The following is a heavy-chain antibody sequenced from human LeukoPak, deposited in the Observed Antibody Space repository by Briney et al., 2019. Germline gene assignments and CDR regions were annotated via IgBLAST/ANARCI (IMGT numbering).Heavy chain of an antibody. CDR2: INWNGGST. CDR1: GFTYDDYG. D-gene: IGHD2-8*01. Sequence: GGSLRLSCAASGFTYDDYGMSWVRQAPGKGLEWVSGINWNGGSTGYADSVKGRFTISRDNAKNYLYLQMNSLRAEDTALYYCARDWQVYAIRPNWFDPWGQGTLVTVSS. V-gene: IGHV3-20*04. CDR3: ARDWQVYAIRPNWFDP. J-gene: IGHJ5*02.